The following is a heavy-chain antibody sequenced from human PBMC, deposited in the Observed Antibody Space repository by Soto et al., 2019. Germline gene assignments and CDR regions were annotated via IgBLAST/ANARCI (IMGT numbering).Heavy chain of an antibody. CDR1: GYTFSIDA. CDR2: INAGNGNT. D-gene: IGHD3-10*01. J-gene: IGHJ6*02. V-gene: IGHV1-3*01. Sequence: SLKLFCKTSGYTFSIDAIHCVGSAPEPILELMGWINAGNGNTKYSQKFQGRVTITRYTSASTAYMELSSLRSEDTAVYYCARHWFGELLSNYYYGMDVWGQGTTVTGSS. CDR3: ARHWFGELLSNYYYGMDV.